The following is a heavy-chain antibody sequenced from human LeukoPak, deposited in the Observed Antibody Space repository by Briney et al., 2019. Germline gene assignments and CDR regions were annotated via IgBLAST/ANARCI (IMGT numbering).Heavy chain of an antibody. Sequence: GESLKISCKGSGYSFTSHWIGWVRQMPGRGLEWMGIISPGDSNTIYSPSFQGQVTISADKSITTAYLQWSSLKASDTAIYYCARRYCSDNICYYFDYWGQGTLVTVSS. V-gene: IGHV5-51*01. CDR2: ISPGDSNT. CDR3: ARRYCSDNICYYFDY. J-gene: IGHJ4*02. D-gene: IGHD2-15*01. CDR1: GYSFTSHW.